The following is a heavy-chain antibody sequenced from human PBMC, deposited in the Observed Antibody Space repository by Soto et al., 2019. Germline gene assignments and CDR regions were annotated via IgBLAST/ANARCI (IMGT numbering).Heavy chain of an antibody. CDR1: VGSVSSGNFY. V-gene: IGHV4-61*01. D-gene: IGHD3-9*01. CDR2: IYCSGST. CDR3: ARGRNGLVLY. Sequence: QVQLQESGPGLVKPSETLSLTCTVSVGSVSSGNFYWSWIRQPPGKGLEWIGFIYCSGSTNYNPSLKSRVTISVDTSKNQFSLQLSSVTAADTAVYYCARGRNGLVLYWGQGTLVTVSS. J-gene: IGHJ4*02.